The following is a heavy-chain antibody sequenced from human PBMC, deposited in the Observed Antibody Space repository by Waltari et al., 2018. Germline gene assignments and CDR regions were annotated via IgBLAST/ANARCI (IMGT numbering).Heavy chain of an antibody. CDR2: INHSGST. CDR1: GGSFSGYY. CDR3: ARGRGAVAGTRIDY. J-gene: IGHJ4*02. D-gene: IGHD6-19*01. V-gene: IGHV4-34*01. Sequence: QVQLQQWGAGLLKPSETLSLTCAVYGGSFSGYYWSWIRQPPGKGLEWIGEINHSGSTNDNPSLKSRVTISVDTSKNQFSLKRSSVTAADTAVYYCARGRGAVAGTRIDYWGQGTLVTVSS.